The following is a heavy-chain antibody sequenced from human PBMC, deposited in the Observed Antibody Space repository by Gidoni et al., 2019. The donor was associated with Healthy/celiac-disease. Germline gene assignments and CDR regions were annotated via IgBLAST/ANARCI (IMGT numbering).Heavy chain of an antibody. J-gene: IGHJ4*02. D-gene: IGHD4-17*01. V-gene: IGHV1-69*01. CDR1: GGTFRSYA. CDR3: AREAPSVSYYGDYFGYFDY. Sequence: VQLVQSGAEVKKPGASEKVSCKASGGTFRSYAISWVGQAPGHGLEWMGGIIPIIGTSNYAQKFQGSVTITADESTSTAYMELSSLRAEDTAVYYCAREAPSVSYYGDYFGYFDYWGQGTLVTVSS. CDR2: IIPIIGTS.